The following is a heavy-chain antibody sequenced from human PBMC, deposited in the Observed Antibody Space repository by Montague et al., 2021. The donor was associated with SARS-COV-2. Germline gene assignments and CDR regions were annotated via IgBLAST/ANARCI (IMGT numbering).Heavy chain of an antibody. CDR3: ARGFDI. Sequence: SETRSLTCTVSGGSISRYYWSWIRQPPGKGLEWIGYIYYSGRTNYNPSRKSRVTISVDTSKNQFSLKLSSVTAADTAVYYCARGFDIWGQGTMVTVSS. CDR1: GGSISRYY. J-gene: IGHJ3*02. V-gene: IGHV4-59*01. CDR2: IYYSGRT.